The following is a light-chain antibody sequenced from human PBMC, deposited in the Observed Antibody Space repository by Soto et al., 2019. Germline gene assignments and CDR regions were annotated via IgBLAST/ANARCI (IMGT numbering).Light chain of an antibody. CDR2: EVV. V-gene: IGLV2-8*01. Sequence: QSVLTQPPSASWSPGQSVTISCTGTSSDVGGYNYVSWYQQHPGAAPKLMIYEVVKRPSGVPDRFSGSKSGNTASLTVSGLQAEDESDYYCSSYGGDNNVVFGGGTKLTVL. J-gene: IGLJ2*01. CDR1: SSDVGGYNY. CDR3: SSYGGDNNVV.